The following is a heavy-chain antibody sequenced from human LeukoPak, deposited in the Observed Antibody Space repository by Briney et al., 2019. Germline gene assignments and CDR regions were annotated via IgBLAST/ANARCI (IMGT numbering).Heavy chain of an antibody. CDR2: ISYDGSNK. Sequence: PGGSLRLSCAASGFTFSSYGMHWVRQAPGKGLEWVAVISYDGSNKYYADSVKGRFTISRDNSKSTLYLQMNSLRAEDTAVYYCATPGFGYWGQGTLVTVSS. V-gene: IGHV3-30*03. CDR1: GFTFSSYG. CDR3: ATPGFGY. J-gene: IGHJ4*02. D-gene: IGHD3-10*01.